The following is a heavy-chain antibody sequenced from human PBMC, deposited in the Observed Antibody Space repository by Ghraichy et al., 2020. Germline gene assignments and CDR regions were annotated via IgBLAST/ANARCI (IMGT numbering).Heavy chain of an antibody. Sequence: ASVKVSCKASGYTFTGYYMHWVRQAPGQGLEWMGRINPNSGGTNYAQKFQGRVTMTRDTSISTAYMELSRLRSDDAAVYYCARDRIAARPSAFDIWGQGTMVTVSS. CDR2: INPNSGGT. D-gene: IGHD6-6*01. J-gene: IGHJ3*02. V-gene: IGHV1-2*06. CDR3: ARDRIAARPSAFDI. CDR1: GYTFTGYY.